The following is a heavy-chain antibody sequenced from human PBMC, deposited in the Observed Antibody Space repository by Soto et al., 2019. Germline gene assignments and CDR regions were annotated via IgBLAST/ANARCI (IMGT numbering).Heavy chain of an antibody. CDR2: IKQDGSEK. J-gene: IGHJ6*02. Sequence: GGSLRLSCAASGFTFSSYAMSWVRQAPGKGLEWVANIKQDGSEKYYVDSVKCRFTISRDNAKNSLYLQMSSLRAEDTAVYYCAGESSVGGYYYYYGMDVWGQGTTVTVSS. CDR3: AGESSVGGYYYYYGMDV. V-gene: IGHV3-7*01. D-gene: IGHD3-16*02. CDR1: GFTFSSYA.